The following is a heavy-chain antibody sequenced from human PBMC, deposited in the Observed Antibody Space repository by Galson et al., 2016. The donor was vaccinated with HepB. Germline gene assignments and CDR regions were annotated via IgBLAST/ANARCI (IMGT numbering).Heavy chain of an antibody. CDR3: ARDFGADSPDVFDI. CDR2: IYSGGST. V-gene: IGHV3-53*04. D-gene: IGHD3-10*01. CDR1: GFSVSSDY. J-gene: IGHJ3*02. Sequence: SLRLSCAASGFSVSSDYMSWVRQAPGKGLEWVSVIYSGGSTYYADSVKGRFTISRHNSKNTLFLQMSSLRAEDTAVYYCARDFGADSPDVFDIWGQGTMVTVSS.